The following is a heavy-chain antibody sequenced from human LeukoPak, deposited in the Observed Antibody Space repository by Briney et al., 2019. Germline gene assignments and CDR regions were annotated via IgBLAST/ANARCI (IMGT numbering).Heavy chain of an antibody. D-gene: IGHD5-18*01. V-gene: IGHV1-69*06. CDR3: ASPTGDGYSYGPFDY. CDR1: GGTFSSYA. J-gene: IGHJ4*02. Sequence: SVKVSRKASGGTFSSYAISWVRQAPGQGLDWMGGIIPIFGTANYAQKFQGRVTITADKSTSTAYMELSSLRSEDTAVYYCASPTGDGYSYGPFDYWGQGTLVTVSS. CDR2: IIPIFGTA.